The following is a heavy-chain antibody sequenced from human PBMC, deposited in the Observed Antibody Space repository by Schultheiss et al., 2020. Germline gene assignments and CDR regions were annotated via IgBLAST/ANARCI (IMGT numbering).Heavy chain of an antibody. Sequence: GESLKISCAVSGLAFSTYAMHWVRQAPGKGLESVAAISGNGDTTYYADSVKGRFTISRDDSKNTLYLQMGSLRAEDTAVYYCAKDYYDSSGLAFSWFDPWGQGTLVTVS. CDR1: GLAFSTYA. J-gene: IGHJ5*02. V-gene: IGHV3-64*02. CDR2: ISGNGDTT. CDR3: AKDYYDSSGLAFSWFDP. D-gene: IGHD3-22*01.